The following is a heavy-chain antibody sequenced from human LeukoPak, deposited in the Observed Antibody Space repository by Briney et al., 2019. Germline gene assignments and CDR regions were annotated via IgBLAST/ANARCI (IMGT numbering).Heavy chain of an antibody. CDR1: GGSISSGDYY. Sequence: PSETLSLTYTVSGGSISSGDYYWSWIRQPPGKGLEWIGYIYYSGSTYYNPSLKSRVTISVDTSKNQFSLKLSSVTAADTAVYYCARDRGGNDFGSIDYWGQGTLVTVSS. D-gene: IGHD4-23*01. V-gene: IGHV4-30-4*01. CDR3: ARDRGGNDFGSIDY. J-gene: IGHJ4*02. CDR2: IYYSGST.